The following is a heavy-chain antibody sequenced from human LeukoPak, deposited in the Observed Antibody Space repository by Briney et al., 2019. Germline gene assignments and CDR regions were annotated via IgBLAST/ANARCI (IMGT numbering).Heavy chain of an antibody. V-gene: IGHV4-34*01. J-gene: IGHJ4*02. CDR1: GGSFSGYY. D-gene: IGHD6-19*01. CDR3: ARAEIAVAGRGFDY. Sequence: PSETLSLTCAVYGGSFSGYYWSWIRQPPGKGLEWIGEINHSGSTNYNPSLKSRVTISVDTSKNQFSLKLSSVTAADTAVYYCARAEIAVAGRGFDYWGQGTLVTVSS. CDR2: INHSGST.